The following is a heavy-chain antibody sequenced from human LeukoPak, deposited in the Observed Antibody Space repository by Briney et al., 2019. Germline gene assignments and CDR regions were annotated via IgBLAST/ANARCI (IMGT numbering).Heavy chain of an antibody. CDR2: IKSKADSGTV. Sequence: PGGSLRLSCAASGFTFSNVFMSWVRQAPGKGLEWIGRIKSKADSGTVDYAAPVKGRFTISRDDSKNTVELQMNSLNIEDTGVYYCTTKVIGLPDYWGQGTLVTVSS. CDR3: TTKVIGLPDY. D-gene: IGHD2-21*01. J-gene: IGHJ4*02. V-gene: IGHV3-15*01. CDR1: GFTFSNVF.